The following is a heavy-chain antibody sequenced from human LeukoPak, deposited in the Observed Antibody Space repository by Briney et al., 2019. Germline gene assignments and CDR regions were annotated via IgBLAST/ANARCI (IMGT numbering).Heavy chain of an antibody. V-gene: IGHV6-1*01. J-gene: IGHJ4*02. D-gene: IGHD1-7*01. CDR2: TYYRSKWYN. CDR1: GDSVSSNSAA. Sequence: SQTLSLTCAISGDSVSSNSAAWNWIRQSPSRGLEWLGRTYYRSKWYNDYGTSVKGRIPINPATSKNQFSLQLNSVTPEATAVYYCARDGPGELLLDYWGQGTLVTVSS. CDR3: ARDGPGELLLDY.